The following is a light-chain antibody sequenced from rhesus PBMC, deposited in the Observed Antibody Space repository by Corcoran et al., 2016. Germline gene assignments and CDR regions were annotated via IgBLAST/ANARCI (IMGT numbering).Light chain of an antibody. J-gene: IGKJ1*01. CDR2: YAS. V-gene: IGKV1S14*01. CDR1: LDIDIY. CDR3: QHHDSFPPT. Sequence: DIQMTQSPSSLSASVGDTVTITCRASLDIDIYLAWYQQRPGQAPQPLIYYASIFEMGVPSRFSGSGSGTDFTLPISSLRPEDFATYYCQHHDSFPPTFGRGTRVEL.